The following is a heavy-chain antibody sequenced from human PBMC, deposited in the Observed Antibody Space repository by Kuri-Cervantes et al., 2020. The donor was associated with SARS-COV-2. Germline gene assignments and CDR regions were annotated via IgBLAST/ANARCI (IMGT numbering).Heavy chain of an antibody. V-gene: IGHV1-2*02. Sequence: ASVKVSCKASGYTFTGYYMHWVRQAPGQGLEWMGWINPNSGGTNYAQKFQGRVTMTRDTSISTAYMELSRLRSDDTAVYYCARELTITTRGRMGGSEYSYYGMDVWGQGTTVTVSS. CDR3: ARELTITTRGRMGGSEYSYYGMDV. CDR1: GYTFTGYY. CDR2: INPNSGGT. J-gene: IGHJ6*02. D-gene: IGHD6-6*01.